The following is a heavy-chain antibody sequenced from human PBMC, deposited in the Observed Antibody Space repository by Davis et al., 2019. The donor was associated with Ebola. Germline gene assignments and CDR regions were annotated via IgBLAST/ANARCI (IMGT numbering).Heavy chain of an antibody. Sequence: ASVKVSCKASGGTFSSYAISWVRQAPGQGLEWMGWITPNSGGTNYAQKFQGRVAMTRDTSISTAYLELSRLTSDDTAVYYCARGPPGIAAAEGYANYWGQGTLVTVSS. D-gene: IGHD6-13*01. CDR1: GGTFSSYA. J-gene: IGHJ4*02. CDR2: ITPNSGGT. CDR3: ARGPPGIAAAEGYANY. V-gene: IGHV1-2*02.